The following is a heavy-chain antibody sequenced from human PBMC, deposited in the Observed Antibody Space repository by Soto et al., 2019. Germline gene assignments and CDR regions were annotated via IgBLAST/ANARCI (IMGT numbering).Heavy chain of an antibody. CDR1: GGSISSYY. CDR2: IYYSGST. CDR3: ARLIAGSFDY. D-gene: IGHD6-13*01. Sequence: TLSLTCTVSGGSISSYYWSWIRQPPGKGLEWIGYIYYSGSTNYNPSLKSRVTISVDTSKNQFSLKLSSVTAADTAVYYCARLIAGSFDYWGQGTLVTVSS. V-gene: IGHV4-59*08. J-gene: IGHJ4*02.